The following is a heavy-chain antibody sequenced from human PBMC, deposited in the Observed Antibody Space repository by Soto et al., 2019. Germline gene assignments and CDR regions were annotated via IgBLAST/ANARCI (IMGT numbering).Heavy chain of an antibody. J-gene: IGHJ4*02. V-gene: IGHV4-30-2*05. CDR1: GGSISSGGYS. CDR3: ARSLMATVTSPFDY. D-gene: IGHD4-17*01. Sequence: SETLSLTCAVSGGSISSGGYSWSWIRQPPGKGLEWIGYIYHSGSTYYNPSLKSRVTISLDTSKNQFSLKLSSVAAADTAVYYCARSLMATVTSPFDYWGQGTLVTVSS. CDR2: IYHSGST.